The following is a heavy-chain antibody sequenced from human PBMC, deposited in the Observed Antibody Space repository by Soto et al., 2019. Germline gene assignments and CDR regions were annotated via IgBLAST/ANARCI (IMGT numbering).Heavy chain of an antibody. CDR2: VYYSGST. CDR1: GGSTNSRSDY. CDR3: ARQPRGPGYGERGLYFDY. J-gene: IGHJ4*02. V-gene: IGHV4-39*01. D-gene: IGHD3-16*01. Sequence: SETLSLTCTVPGGSTNSRSDYWGWIRQPPGKGLEWIGSVYYSGSTYDNPSLQSRVTISVDTSRNQFSLKLISVTAADTAVYFCARQPRGPGYGERGLYFDYWGQGTLVTVSS.